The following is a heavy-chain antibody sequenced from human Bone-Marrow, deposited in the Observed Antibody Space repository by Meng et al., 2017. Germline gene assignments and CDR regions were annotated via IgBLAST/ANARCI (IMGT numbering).Heavy chain of an antibody. Sequence: SVKVSCKASGYTFTSYGISWVRQAPGQGLEWMGGIIPIFGTANYAQKFQGRVTITTDESTSTAYMELSSLRSEDTAVYYCARGSDYVAFDIWGQGTMVTVSS. CDR2: IIPIFGTA. CDR1: GYTFTSYG. J-gene: IGHJ3*02. D-gene: IGHD5-12*01. V-gene: IGHV1-69*05. CDR3: ARGSDYVAFDI.